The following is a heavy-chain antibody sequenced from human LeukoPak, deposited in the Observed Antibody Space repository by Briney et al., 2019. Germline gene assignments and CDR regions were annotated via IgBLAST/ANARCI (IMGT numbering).Heavy chain of an antibody. D-gene: IGHD4-23*01. CDR1: GYTFTSYA. CDR2: INAGNGNT. CDR3: ATGWLAETTVVTPYNY. V-gene: IGHV1-3*01. Sequence: ASVKVSCKASGYTFTSYAMHWVRQAPGQRLEWMGWINAGNGNTKYSQKFQGRVTITADESTGTAYMELSSLRSEDTAVYYCATGWLAETTVVTPYNYWGQGTLVTVSS. J-gene: IGHJ4*02.